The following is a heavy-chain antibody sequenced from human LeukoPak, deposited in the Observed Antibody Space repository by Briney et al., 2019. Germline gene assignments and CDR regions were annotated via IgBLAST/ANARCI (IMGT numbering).Heavy chain of an antibody. CDR1: GFTFSSYA. CDR3: ARARITMIVVVISKKFGYYFDY. Sequence: GGSLRLACAASGFTFSSYAMHWVRQAPGKGLEWVAVMSNDGNNEYYADSVKGRFTIFRDNSKNTLYLQMNSLRAEDTAVYYCARARITMIVVVISKKFGYYFDYWGQGTLVTVSS. J-gene: IGHJ4*02. D-gene: IGHD3-22*01. CDR2: MSNDGNNE. V-gene: IGHV3-30-3*01.